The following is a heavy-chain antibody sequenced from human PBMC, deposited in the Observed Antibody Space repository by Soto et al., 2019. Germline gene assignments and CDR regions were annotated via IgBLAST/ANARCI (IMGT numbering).Heavy chain of an antibody. J-gene: IGHJ4*02. Sequence: GGSLRLSCAASGFTFTRYSMNWVRQAPGKGLEWVSSISSTTNYIYYADSMKGRFTVSRDNAKSSVYLEMNSLSAEDTALYYCARESEDLTSNFDYWGQGTLVTVSS. CDR2: ISSTTNYI. CDR1: GFTFTRYS. V-gene: IGHV3-21*01. CDR3: ARESEDLTSNFDY.